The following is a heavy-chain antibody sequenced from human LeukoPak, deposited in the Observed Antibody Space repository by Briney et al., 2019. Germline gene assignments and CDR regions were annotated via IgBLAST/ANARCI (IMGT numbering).Heavy chain of an antibody. J-gene: IGHJ6*03. CDR2: IYHSGST. Sequence: SETLSLTCAVSGGSISSSNWWSWVRQPPGKGLEWIGEIYHSGSTNYNPSLKSRVTLSVDTSKNQFSLQMRSVTAADTALYYCARHRMTSMTTNLSFYYYYMDVWGKGTTVTISS. V-gene: IGHV4-4*02. CDR3: ARHRMTSMTTNLSFYYYYMDV. D-gene: IGHD4-11*01. CDR1: GGSISSSNW.